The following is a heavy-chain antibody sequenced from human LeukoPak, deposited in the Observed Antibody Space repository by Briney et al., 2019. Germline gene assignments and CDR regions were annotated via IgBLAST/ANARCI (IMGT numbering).Heavy chain of an antibody. J-gene: IGHJ4*02. D-gene: IGHD3-22*01. Sequence: PGGSLRLSCAASGFTFSSYGMHWVRQAPGKGLEWVAVISYDGSNKYYADSVKGRFTISRDNSKNTLYLQMNSLRAEDTAVYYCARDPATEYYYDSSGYPNWGQGTLVTVSS. CDR2: ISYDGSNK. CDR1: GFTFSSYG. V-gene: IGHV3-30*03. CDR3: ARDPATEYYYDSSGYPN.